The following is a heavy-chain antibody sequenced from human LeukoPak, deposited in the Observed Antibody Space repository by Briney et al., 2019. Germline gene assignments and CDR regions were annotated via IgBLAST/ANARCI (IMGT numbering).Heavy chain of an antibody. V-gene: IGHV3-21*04. Sequence: GGSLRLSCAASGFTFSSYSMNWVRQAPGKGLEWVSSISSSSSYIYYADSVKGRFTISRDNAKNSLYLQMNSLRAEDTAVYYCARDALYGDYYYYYMDVWGKGTTVTVSS. J-gene: IGHJ6*03. CDR3: ARDALYGDYYYYYMDV. CDR2: ISSSSSYI. D-gene: IGHD4-17*01. CDR1: GFTFSSYS.